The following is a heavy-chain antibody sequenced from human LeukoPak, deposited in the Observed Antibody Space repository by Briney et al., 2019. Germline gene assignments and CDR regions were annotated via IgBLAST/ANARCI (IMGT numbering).Heavy chain of an antibody. CDR2: MNPNSGNT. J-gene: IGHJ5*02. V-gene: IGHV1-8*01. D-gene: IGHD2-15*01. CDR1: GYTFTSYD. CDR3: ARGSGYCSGGSCYVNWFDP. Sequence: ASVKLSCKASGYTFTSYDINWVRQATGQGLEWMGWMNPNSGNTGYAQKFQGRVTMTRNTSISTAYMELSSLRSEDTAVYYCARGSGYCSGGSCYVNWFDPWGQGTLVTVSS.